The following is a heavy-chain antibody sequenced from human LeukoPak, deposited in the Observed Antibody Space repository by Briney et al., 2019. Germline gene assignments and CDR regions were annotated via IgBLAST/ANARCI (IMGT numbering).Heavy chain of an antibody. J-gene: IGHJ5*02. Sequence: ASVKVSCKASGYTFTGYYMHWVRQAPGQGLGWMGWINPNSGGTNYAQKFQGRVTMTRDTSISTAYMELSRLRSDDTAVYYCARDEAGTGKHYNWFDPWGQGTLVTVSS. CDR1: GYTFTGYY. CDR3: ARDEAGTGKHYNWFDP. CDR2: INPNSGGT. D-gene: IGHD6-19*01. V-gene: IGHV1-2*02.